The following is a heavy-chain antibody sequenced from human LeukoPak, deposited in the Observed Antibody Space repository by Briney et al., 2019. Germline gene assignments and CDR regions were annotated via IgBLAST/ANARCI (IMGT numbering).Heavy chain of an antibody. V-gene: IGHV3-30*02. CDR2: IRYDGSNK. D-gene: IGHD3-22*01. J-gene: IGHJ4*02. Sequence: GGSLRLSCAASGFTFSSYGMHWVRQAPGKGLEWVAFIRYDGSNKYYADSVKGRFTISRDNSKNTLYLQMNSLRAENTAVYYCARTTYYYDSSGYYLENWGQGTLVTVSS. CDR1: GFTFSSYG. CDR3: ARTTYYYDSSGYYLEN.